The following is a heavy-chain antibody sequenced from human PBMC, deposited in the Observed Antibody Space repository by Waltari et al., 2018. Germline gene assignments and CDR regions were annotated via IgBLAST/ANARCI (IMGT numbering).Heavy chain of an antibody. CDR1: GESINSDTYY. D-gene: IGHD2-2*01. CDR3: ARLYSGTRPPDF. Sequence: QLQLQESGPGLVKPWETLSLTCTVSGESINSDTYYWGWIRQPPGQGLEWIASIFYRWSTDYNPPLKSRVTISVEPSKNQFSLKLSSVTAADTAVYYCARLYSGTRPPDFWGQGTLVTVSS. CDR2: IFYRWST. V-gene: IGHV4-39*01. J-gene: IGHJ4*02.